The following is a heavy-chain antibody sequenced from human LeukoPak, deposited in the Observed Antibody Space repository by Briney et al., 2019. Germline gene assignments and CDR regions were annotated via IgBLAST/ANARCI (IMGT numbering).Heavy chain of an antibody. CDR3: ARLGNGYNRYYFEY. Sequence: SETLSLTCTVFGGPISSSTYSWGWIRQPPGKGLEWIGNIYYSGSTDYNPSLKSRVLIFVDTSKNQFSLKLRTVTAADTAVYYCARLGNGYNRYYFEYWGQGTLVTVSS. J-gene: IGHJ4*02. V-gene: IGHV4-39*01. CDR1: GGPISSSTYS. D-gene: IGHD5-24*01. CDR2: IYYSGST.